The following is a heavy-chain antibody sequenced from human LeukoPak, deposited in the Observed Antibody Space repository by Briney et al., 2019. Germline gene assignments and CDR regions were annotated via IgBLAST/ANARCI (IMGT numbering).Heavy chain of an antibody. D-gene: IGHD3-22*01. CDR2: IIPIFGTA. CDR1: GYTFTSYA. CDR3: ARDLGNYYDSSGHSYYFDY. Sequence: ASVKVSCKASGYTFTSYAMNWVRQAPGRGLEWMGGIIPIFGTANYAQKFQGRVTITADESTSTAYMELSSLRSEDTAVYYCARDLGNYYDSSGHSYYFDYWGQGTLVTVSS. J-gene: IGHJ4*02. V-gene: IGHV1-69*13.